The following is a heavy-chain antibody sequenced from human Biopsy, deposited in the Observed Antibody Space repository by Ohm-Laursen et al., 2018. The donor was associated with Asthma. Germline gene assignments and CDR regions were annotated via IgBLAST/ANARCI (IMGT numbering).Heavy chain of an antibody. CDR2: ISGSGGST. CDR1: GFTFSSYA. V-gene: IGHV3-23*01. J-gene: IGHJ3*02. CDR3: AKESGSNYAFDI. D-gene: IGHD1-1*01. Sequence: SLRLSCAASGFTFSSYAMSWVRQAPGKGLEWVSAISGSGGSTYYVDSVKGRFTISRDKSKNTLYMQMNSLRAEDRAVYYCAKESGSNYAFDIWGQGTMVTVSS.